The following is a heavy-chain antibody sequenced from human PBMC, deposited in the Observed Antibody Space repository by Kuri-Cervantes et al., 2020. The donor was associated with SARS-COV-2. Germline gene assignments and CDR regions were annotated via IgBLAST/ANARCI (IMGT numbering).Heavy chain of an antibody. CDR1: GDSVSSNSAG. J-gene: IGHJ4*02. CDR3: ARVTTGTLDY. D-gene: IGHD1-1*01. V-gene: IGHV6-1*01. CDR2: TYYRSKWYH. Sequence: SQTLSLTCAISGDSVSSNSAGWNWIRQSPPRGLEWLGRTYYRSKWYHDYAVSVKSRIIINPDTSKNQFSLQLSSVTPEDTAVYYCARVTTGTLDYWGQGTLVTVSS.